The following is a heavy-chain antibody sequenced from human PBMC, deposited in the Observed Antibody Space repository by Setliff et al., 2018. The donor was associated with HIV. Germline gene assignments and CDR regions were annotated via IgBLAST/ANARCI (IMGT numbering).Heavy chain of an antibody. D-gene: IGHD4-17*01. Sequence: SVKVSCKTSGGTFNNYAFSWVRQAPGQGLEWMGGIIPILGIANYAQKIQGRATITAGESTSTVYMELSSLRSDDSAVYYCAREPTGYGDYVYFDYWGQGTLVTVSS. CDR3: AREPTGYGDYVYFDY. CDR1: GGTFNNYA. J-gene: IGHJ4*02. CDR2: IIPILGIA. V-gene: IGHV1-69*10.